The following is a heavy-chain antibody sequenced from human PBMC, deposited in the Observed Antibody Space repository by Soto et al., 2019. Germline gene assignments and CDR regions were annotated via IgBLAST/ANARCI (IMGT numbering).Heavy chain of an antibody. CDR2: VSHSGDST. CDR1: GFTFSNYT. J-gene: IGHJ5*01. CDR3: AKRYYDSSDYPA. D-gene: IGHD3-22*01. Sequence: PGGSLRLSCAASGFTFSNYTMNWVRQAPGKGLEWIAYVSHSGDSTFYADSVEGRFTISRDNAKNSVYLQMNSLRAEDTGVYYCAKRYYDSSDYPAWGHGTLVTVSS. V-gene: IGHV3-48*01.